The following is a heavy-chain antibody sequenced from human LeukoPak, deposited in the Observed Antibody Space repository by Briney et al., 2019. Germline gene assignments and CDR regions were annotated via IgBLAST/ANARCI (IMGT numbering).Heavy chain of an antibody. CDR1: GASIRNYY. J-gene: IGHJ4*02. Sequence: SETLSLTCTVSGASIRNYYWGWIRQPPGKGLEWIGYIYNSGSTNYSPSLKSRVSISIDVSKSQFSLKLSSVTAADTAVYYCARDRRHYDILTGYYNDYWGQGTLVTVSS. V-gene: IGHV4-59*12. D-gene: IGHD3-9*01. CDR3: ARDRRHYDILTGYYNDY. CDR2: IYNSGST.